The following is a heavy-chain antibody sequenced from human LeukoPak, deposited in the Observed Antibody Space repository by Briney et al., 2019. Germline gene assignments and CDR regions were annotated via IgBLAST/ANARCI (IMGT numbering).Heavy chain of an antibody. D-gene: IGHD2-2*02. CDR1: GFTFSSYA. V-gene: IGHV3-23*01. CDR2: ISGSGGST. Sequence: GGSLRLSCAASGFTFSSYAMSWVRQAPGKGLEWVSAISGSGGSTYYADSVKGRFTISRDNSKNTLYLQLNSLRVEDTAVYYCARSRYCSSSSCYTYFDSWGQGTLVTVSS. CDR3: ARSRYCSSSSCYTYFDS. J-gene: IGHJ4*02.